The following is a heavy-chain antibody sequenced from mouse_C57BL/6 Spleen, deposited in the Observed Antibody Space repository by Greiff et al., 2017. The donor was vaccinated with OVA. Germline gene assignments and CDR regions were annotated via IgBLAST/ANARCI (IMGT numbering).Heavy chain of an antibody. CDR2: IDPSDGYT. D-gene: IGHD1-1*01. V-gene: IGHV1-50*01. CDR1: GYTFTSYW. J-gene: IGHJ2*01. CDR3: ARGTTVPSFDY. Sequence: QVQLQQPGAELVKPGASVKLSCKASGYTFTSYWMQWVKQRPGQGLEWIGEIDPSDGYTNYNQKFKGKATLTVDTSSSTAYMQLSSLTSEDSAVDYCARGTTVPSFDYWGQGTTLTVSS.